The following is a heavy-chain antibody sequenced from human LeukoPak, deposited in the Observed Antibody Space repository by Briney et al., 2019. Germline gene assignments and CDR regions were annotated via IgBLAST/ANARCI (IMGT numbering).Heavy chain of an antibody. CDR1: RFTVSSYV. V-gene: IGHV3-23*01. Sequence: GGSLRLSRAASRFTVSSYVLIWVRQAPGRGLEGVSAISDSCCSTYYADSVKGRFTISRDNSKNTLYLQMNSLRAEDTAVYYCAKDKRTGYSYGSFDYWGQGTLVTVSS. CDR3: AKDKRTGYSYGSFDY. J-gene: IGHJ4*02. D-gene: IGHD5-18*01. CDR2: ISDSCCST.